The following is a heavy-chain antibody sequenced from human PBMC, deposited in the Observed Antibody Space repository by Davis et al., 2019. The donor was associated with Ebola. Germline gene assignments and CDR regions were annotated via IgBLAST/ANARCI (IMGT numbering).Heavy chain of an antibody. J-gene: IGHJ4*02. D-gene: IGHD3-22*01. CDR3: ASHSSGYPVDY. V-gene: IGHV4-39*01. CDR2: IYYSGST. Sequence: MPGGSLRLSCTVSGGSISSSSYYWGWIRQPPGKGLEWIGSIYYSGSTYYNPSLKSRVTISVDTSKNQFSLKLSSVTAADTAVYYCASHSSGYPVDYWGQGTLVTVSS. CDR1: GGSISSSSYY.